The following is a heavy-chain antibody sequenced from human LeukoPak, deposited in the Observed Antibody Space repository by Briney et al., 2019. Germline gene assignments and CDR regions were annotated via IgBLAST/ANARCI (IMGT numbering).Heavy chain of an antibody. CDR3: ARGGLWIQLWFFDY. J-gene: IGHJ4*02. D-gene: IGHD5-18*01. CDR1: GFTFSSYW. CDR2: IKQDGSEK. V-gene: IGHV3-7*01. Sequence: GGSLRLSCAASGFTFSSYWMSWVRQAPGKGLEWVANIKQDGSEKYYVDSVKGRFTISRDNAENSLCLQMNSLRAEDTAVYYCARGGLWIQLWFFDYWGQGTLVTVSS.